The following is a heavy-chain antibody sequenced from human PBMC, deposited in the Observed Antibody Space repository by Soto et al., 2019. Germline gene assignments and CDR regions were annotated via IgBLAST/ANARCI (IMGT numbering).Heavy chain of an antibody. CDR3: ARHRGYYGSGSYYKRNWFDP. J-gene: IGHJ5*02. Sequence: KTSETLSLTCTVSGGSISSSSYYWGWIRQPPGKGLEWIGSIYYSGSTYYNPSLKSRVTISVDTSKNQFSLKLSSVTAADTAVYYCARHRGYYGSGSYYKRNWFDPWGQGTLVTVSS. CDR2: IYYSGST. D-gene: IGHD3-10*01. CDR1: GGSISSSSYY. V-gene: IGHV4-39*01.